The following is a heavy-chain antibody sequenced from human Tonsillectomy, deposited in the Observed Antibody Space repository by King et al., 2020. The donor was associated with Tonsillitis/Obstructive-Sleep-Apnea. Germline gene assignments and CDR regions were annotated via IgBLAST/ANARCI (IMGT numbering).Heavy chain of an antibody. Sequence: QLQESGPGLVKPSETLSLTCTVSGGSISSSSFYWGWIRQPPGKGLEWIGNIYYSGSTYYNPSLKSRVTISVDTSKNQFSLKVSSVTAADTAVYYCEKVGENYWGQGTLVTVSS. CDR1: GGSISSSSFY. V-gene: IGHV4-39*01. J-gene: IGHJ4*02. CDR3: EKVGENY. CDR2: IYYSGST. D-gene: IGHD3-16*01.